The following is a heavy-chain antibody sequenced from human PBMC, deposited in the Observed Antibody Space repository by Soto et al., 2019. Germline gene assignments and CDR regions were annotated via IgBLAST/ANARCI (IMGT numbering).Heavy chain of an antibody. D-gene: IGHD5-12*01. CDR2: IYHSGST. J-gene: IGHJ6*02. CDR3: ATLVATTRYYYYCGMDV. Sequence: SETLSLTCAVSGGSITSSNWWSWVRQPPGKGLEWIGEIYHSGSTNYNPCLKSRGTISVDKSKNQFSLQLSSVTAADTAVYYCATLVATTRYYYYCGMDVWGQGTTVTVS. CDR1: GGSITSSNW. V-gene: IGHV4-4*02.